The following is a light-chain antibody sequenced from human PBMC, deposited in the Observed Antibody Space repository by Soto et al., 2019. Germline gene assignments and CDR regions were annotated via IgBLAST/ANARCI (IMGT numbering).Light chain of an antibody. CDR1: QSVSST. J-gene: IGKJ5*01. CDR2: GAS. V-gene: IGKV3-15*01. CDR3: QQNNNWPLT. Sequence: EIVMTQSPATLSVSPGERATLSCRASQSVSSTLAWYQQKPGPAPRLLVYGASTRPTGIPARFSGSGSGTDFTLTTSSLQSEYFAVDYWQQNNNWPLTLGQGTRLEIK.